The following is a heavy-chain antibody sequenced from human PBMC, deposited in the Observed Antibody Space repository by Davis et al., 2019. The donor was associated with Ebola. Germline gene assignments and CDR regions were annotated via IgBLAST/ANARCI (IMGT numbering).Heavy chain of an antibody. D-gene: IGHD6-19*01. Sequence: SETLSLTCTVSGGSISSHYWSWIRQPPGKGPEYIGYIYDSGNTNYNPSLKSRVTISLDTSKNQFSLKLSSVTAADTAVYYCARGYIARAAYFDYWGQGILVTVSS. V-gene: IGHV4-59*11. J-gene: IGHJ4*02. CDR2: IYDSGNT. CDR3: ARGYIARAAYFDY. CDR1: GGSISSHY.